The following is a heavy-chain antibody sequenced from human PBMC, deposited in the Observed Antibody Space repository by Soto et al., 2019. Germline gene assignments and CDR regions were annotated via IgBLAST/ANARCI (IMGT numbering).Heavy chain of an antibody. Sequence: GSLRLSCAASGFTFSSYGMHWVRQAPGKGLEWVAVISYDGSNKYYADSVKGRFTIPRDNSKNTLYLQMNSLRAEDTAVYYCAKGYTYYYGSGSYYTDVWGQGTTVTVSS. V-gene: IGHV3-30*18. J-gene: IGHJ6*02. CDR2: ISYDGSNK. D-gene: IGHD3-10*01. CDR3: AKGYTYYYGSGSYYTDV. CDR1: GFTFSSYG.